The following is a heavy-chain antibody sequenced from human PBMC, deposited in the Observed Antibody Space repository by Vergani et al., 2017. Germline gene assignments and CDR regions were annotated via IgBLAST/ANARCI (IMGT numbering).Heavy chain of an antibody. CDR2: IWYDGSNK. Sequence: QVQLVESGGGVVQPGRSLRLSCAASGFTFSSYGMHWVRQAPGKGLEWVAVIWYDGSNKYYADSVKGRFTISRDNSKNTLYLQMNSLRAEDTAVYYCAKGVITGEHYFDYWGQGTLVTVSS. CDR1: GFTFSSYG. J-gene: IGHJ4*02. CDR3: AKGVITGEHYFDY. D-gene: IGHD3-16*01. V-gene: IGHV3-33*06.